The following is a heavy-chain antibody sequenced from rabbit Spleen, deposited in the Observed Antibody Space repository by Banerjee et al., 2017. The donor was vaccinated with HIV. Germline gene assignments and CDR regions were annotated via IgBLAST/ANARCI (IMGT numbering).Heavy chain of an antibody. CDR1: GFSFSSNYW. D-gene: IGHD1-1*01. Sequence: QEQLEESGGDLVKPEGSMTLTCTASGFSFSSNYWISWVRQAPGKGLEWIGCIDTMSGSAYSATWAKGRFTISKTSSTTVTLQMTSLTAADTAPYFCAGDHAISGYRFTLWGQGTLVTVS. V-gene: IGHV1S45*01. J-gene: IGHJ4*01. CDR3: AGDHAISGYRFTL. CDR2: IDTMSGSA.